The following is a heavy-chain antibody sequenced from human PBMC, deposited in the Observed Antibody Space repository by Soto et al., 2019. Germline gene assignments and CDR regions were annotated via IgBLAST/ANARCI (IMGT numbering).Heavy chain of an antibody. CDR3: ARYGSPDYGGNSGYYYYGMDV. J-gene: IGHJ6*02. D-gene: IGHD4-17*01. CDR1: GGTFSSYA. Sequence: GASVKVSCKASGGTFSSYAISWVRQAPGQGLEWMGGIIPIFGTANYAQKFQGRVTITADESTSTAYMELSSLRSEDTAVYYCARYGSPDYGGNSGYYYYGMDVWGQGTTVTVSS. V-gene: IGHV1-69*13. CDR2: IIPIFGTA.